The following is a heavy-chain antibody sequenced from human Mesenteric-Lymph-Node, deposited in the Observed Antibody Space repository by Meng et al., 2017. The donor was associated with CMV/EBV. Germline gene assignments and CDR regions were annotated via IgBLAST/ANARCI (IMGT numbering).Heavy chain of an antibody. D-gene: IGHD2-2*01. CDR1: GFTFNTYE. Sequence: GESLKISCAASGFTFNTYEMNWVRQAPGKGLEWVSHISTSGKTIYYADSVKGRFTISRDNAKNSLYLQMNSLRAEDTAVYYCAREVKVVPAAMSREAPNWFDPWGQGTLVTVSS. CDR3: AREVKVVPAAMSREAPNWFDP. CDR2: ISTSGKTI. V-gene: IGHV3-48*03. J-gene: IGHJ5*02.